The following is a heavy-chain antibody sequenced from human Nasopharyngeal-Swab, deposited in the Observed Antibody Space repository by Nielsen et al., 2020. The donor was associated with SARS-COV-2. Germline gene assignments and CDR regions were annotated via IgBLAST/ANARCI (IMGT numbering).Heavy chain of an antibody. CDR2: IYPGDSDT. D-gene: IGHD2-15*01. Sequence: KVSCKGSGYSFTNYWIGWVRQMPGKGLEWMGIIYPGDSDTKYSPSFQGQVSISVDKSISTAYLQWSTLKASDTAIYYCARGPRYFDLWGRGTLVTVSS. J-gene: IGHJ2*01. CDR3: ARGPRYFDL. CDR1: GYSFTNYW. V-gene: IGHV5-51*01.